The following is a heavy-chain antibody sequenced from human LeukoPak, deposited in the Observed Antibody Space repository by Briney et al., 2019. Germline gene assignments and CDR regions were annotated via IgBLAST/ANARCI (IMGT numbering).Heavy chain of an antibody. CDR3: AKAATYFYGSVTYDWFES. V-gene: IGHV3-30*04. D-gene: IGHD3-10*01. Sequence: PGGSLRLSCAASGFTFSSYAMHWVRQAPGKGLEWVAVISYAGSNKYYADSVRDRFTISRDNGKNTIYLQMNSLRVDDTAIYYCAKAATYFYGSVTYDWFESWGQGTLVTVSS. J-gene: IGHJ5*01. CDR2: ISYAGSNK. CDR1: GFTFSSYA.